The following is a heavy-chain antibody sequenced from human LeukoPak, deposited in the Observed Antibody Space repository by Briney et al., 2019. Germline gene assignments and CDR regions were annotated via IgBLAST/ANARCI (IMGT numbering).Heavy chain of an antibody. CDR3: ATMTKKRSRFDP. Sequence: ASVKVSCKASGYTFTSYDINWVRQATGQGLGWMGWMNPNSGNTGYAQKFQGRVTMTRNTSISTAYMELSSLRSEDTAVYYCATMTKKRSRFDPWGQGTLVTVSS. J-gene: IGHJ5*02. D-gene: IGHD3-22*01. V-gene: IGHV1-8*01. CDR1: GYTFTSYD. CDR2: MNPNSGNT.